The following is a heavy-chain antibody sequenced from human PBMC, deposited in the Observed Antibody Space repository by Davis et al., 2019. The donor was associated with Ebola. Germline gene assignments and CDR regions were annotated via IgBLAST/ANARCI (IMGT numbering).Heavy chain of an antibody. CDR3: ARPPGVVLSYYGMDV. CDR1: GFTFSSYW. D-gene: IGHD2-2*01. Sequence: GESPKISCAASGFTFSSYWMSWVRQAPGKGLEWVANIKQDGSEKYYVDSVKGRFTISRDNAKNSLYLQMNSLRAEDTAVYYCARPPGVVLSYYGMDVWGQGTTVTVSS. CDR2: IKQDGSEK. V-gene: IGHV3-7*03. J-gene: IGHJ6*02.